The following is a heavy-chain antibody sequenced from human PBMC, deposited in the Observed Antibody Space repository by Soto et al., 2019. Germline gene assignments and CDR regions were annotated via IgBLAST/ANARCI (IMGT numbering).Heavy chain of an antibody. CDR2: IYPGDSDT. CDR1: GYSFTSYW. V-gene: IGHV5-51*01. Sequence: PGESLKISCKGSGYSFTSYWIGWVRQMPGKGLEWMGIIYPGDSDTRYSPSFQGQVTISADKSISTAYLQWSSLKASDTAMYYCGGVDYDILTGYSKNYYYYGMDVWGQGTTVTVSS. D-gene: IGHD3-9*01. J-gene: IGHJ6*02. CDR3: GGVDYDILTGYSKNYYYYGMDV.